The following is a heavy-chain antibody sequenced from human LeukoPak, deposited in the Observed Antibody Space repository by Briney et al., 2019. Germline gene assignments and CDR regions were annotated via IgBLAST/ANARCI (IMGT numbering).Heavy chain of an antibody. CDR3: AREDGYNAPFDY. CDR1: GFTVSSNY. J-gene: IGHJ4*02. V-gene: IGHV3-53*01. CDR2: IYSGGVI. D-gene: IGHD5-24*01. Sequence: GGSLRLSCAASGFTVSSNYMNWVRQAPGKGLEWVSVIYSGGVIYYADSVKGRFTISRDNSKNMLYLQMNSLRAEDTAVYYCAREDGYNAPFDYWGQGTLVTVSS.